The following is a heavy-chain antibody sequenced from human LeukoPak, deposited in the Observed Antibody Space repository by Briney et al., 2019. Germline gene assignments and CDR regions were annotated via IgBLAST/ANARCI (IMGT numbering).Heavy chain of an antibody. CDR2: IYYSGST. CDR3: VRVILGLRDSFDY. D-gene: IGHD7-27*01. Sequence: SQTLSLTCTVSGGSISSGDYSWSWIRQPPGKGLEWIGYIYYSGSTYYNPSLKSRVTISVDTSKNQFSLKLSSVTAADTAVYYCVRVILGLRDSFDYWGQGTLVTVSS. CDR1: GGSISSGDYS. V-gene: IGHV4-30-4*01. J-gene: IGHJ4*02.